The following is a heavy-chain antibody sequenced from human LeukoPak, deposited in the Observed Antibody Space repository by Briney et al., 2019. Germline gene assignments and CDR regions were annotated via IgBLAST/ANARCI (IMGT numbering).Heavy chain of an antibody. J-gene: IGHJ6*02. Sequence: ASVKVSCKASGYTFTGYYMHWVRQAPGQGLEWMGWINPNSGGTNYAQKFQGRVTMTRDTSISTAYMELSRLRSDDTAVYYCARMVMKYYYDSSGYYYYYGMDVWGQGTTVTVSS. CDR1: GYTFTGYY. V-gene: IGHV1-2*02. CDR2: INPNSGGT. CDR3: ARMVMKYYYDSSGYYYYYGMDV. D-gene: IGHD3-22*01.